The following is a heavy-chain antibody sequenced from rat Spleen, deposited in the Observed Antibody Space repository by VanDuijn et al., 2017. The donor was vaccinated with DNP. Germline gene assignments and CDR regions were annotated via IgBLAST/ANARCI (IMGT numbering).Heavy chain of an antibody. CDR1: GFSLTSNS. CDR2: MWSGGST. CDR3: TRASGSPFAY. J-gene: IGHJ3*01. V-gene: IGHV2-1*01. D-gene: IGHD1-4*01. Sequence: QVQLKESGPGLVQPSQTLSLTCTVSGFSLTSNSVSWVRQLPGKGLEGMGTMWSGGSTDYNSALKSRLSISRDTSKSQVFLKMDSLQTEDTAIYFCTRASGSPFAYWGQGTLVTVSS.